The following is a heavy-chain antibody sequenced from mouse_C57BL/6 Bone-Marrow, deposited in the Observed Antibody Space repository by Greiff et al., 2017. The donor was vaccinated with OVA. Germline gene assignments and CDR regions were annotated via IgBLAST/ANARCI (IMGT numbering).Heavy chain of an antibody. D-gene: IGHD2-5*01. J-gene: IGHJ4*01. CDR2: INPSNGGT. V-gene: IGHV1-53*01. CDR1: GYTFTSYW. Sequence: QVQLQQPGTELVKPGASVKLSCKASGYTFTSYWMHWVKQRPGQGLEWIGNINPSNGGTNYNEKFKSKATLTVDKSSSTAYMQLSSLTSEDSAVYYCARCRTTHYSNYNYAMDYWGQGTSVTVSS. CDR3: ARCRTTHYSNYNYAMDY.